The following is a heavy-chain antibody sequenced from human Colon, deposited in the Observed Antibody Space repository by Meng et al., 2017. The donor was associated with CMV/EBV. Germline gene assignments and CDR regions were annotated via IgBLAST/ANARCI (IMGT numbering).Heavy chain of an antibody. V-gene: IGHV1-18*01. D-gene: IGHD3-3*01. Sequence: ASVKVSCKASGYTFSNYGMSWVRQAPGQGLEWLGWINADNGDTNYAQKVQDRVTMTTDTSTSTAYMELRSLRSDDTGVYYCARIIQSSGVVISPFNYWGQGTMVTVSS. J-gene: IGHJ4*02. CDR1: GYTFSNYG. CDR3: ARIIQSSGVVISPFNY. CDR2: INADNGDT.